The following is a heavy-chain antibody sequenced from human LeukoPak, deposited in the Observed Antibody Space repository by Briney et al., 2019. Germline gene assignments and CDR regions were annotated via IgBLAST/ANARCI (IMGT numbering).Heavy chain of an antibody. CDR1: GGSISSGSYY. CDR2: IYTSGST. CDR3: ARRDGSWYGY. V-gene: IGHV4-61*02. J-gene: IGHJ4*02. Sequence: PSETLSLTCTVSGGSISSGSYYWSWIRQPAGKGLEWIGRIYTSGSTYYNPSLKSRVTISVGTSKNQFSLKLSSVTAADTAVYYCARRDGSWYGYWGQGALVTVSS. D-gene: IGHD6-13*01.